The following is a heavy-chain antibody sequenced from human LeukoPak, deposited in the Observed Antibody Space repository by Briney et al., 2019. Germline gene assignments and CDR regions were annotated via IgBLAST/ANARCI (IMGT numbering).Heavy chain of an antibody. CDR3: ARDRSRYYDFWSGQPDI. D-gene: IGHD3-3*01. CDR2: IYHSEST. CDR1: GYSISSGYY. Sequence: SETLSLTCTVSGYSISSGYYWGWIRQPPGKGLEWIGSIYHSESTYYNPSLKSRVTISVDTSKNQFSLKLSSVTAADTAVYYCARDRSRYYDFWSGQPDIWGQGTMVTVSS. J-gene: IGHJ3*02. V-gene: IGHV4-38-2*02.